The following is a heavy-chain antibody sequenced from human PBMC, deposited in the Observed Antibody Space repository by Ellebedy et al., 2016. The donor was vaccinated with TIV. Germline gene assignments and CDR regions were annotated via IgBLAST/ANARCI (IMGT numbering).Heavy chain of an antibody. CDR2: FSFSGGTT. V-gene: IGHV3-23*01. J-gene: IGHJ4*02. Sequence: PGGSLRLSCAASGFTFSSYAVGWVRQAPGKGLGWVSSFSFSGGTTNYADSVKGRFTISRDISTNTLYLQMNSLRVEDTAVYYCAKGGIEAAELLYYFDYWGQGTLVTVSS. CDR1: GFTFSSYA. CDR3: AKGGIEAAELLYYFDY. D-gene: IGHD6-13*01.